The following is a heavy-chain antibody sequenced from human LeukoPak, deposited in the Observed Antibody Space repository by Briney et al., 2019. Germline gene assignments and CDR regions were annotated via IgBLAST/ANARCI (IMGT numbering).Heavy chain of an antibody. J-gene: IGHJ3*02. V-gene: IGHV1-69*04. D-gene: IGHD6-13*01. CDR1: GGTFSSYA. CDR3: ARDFWDSSSWYLGAFDI. Sequence: ASVKVSCKASGGTFSSYAISWVRQAPGQGLEWMGRIIPILGIANYAQKFQGRVTITADKSTSTAYMELSSLRSEDTAVYYCARDFWDSSSWYLGAFDIWGQGTMVTVSS. CDR2: IIPILGIA.